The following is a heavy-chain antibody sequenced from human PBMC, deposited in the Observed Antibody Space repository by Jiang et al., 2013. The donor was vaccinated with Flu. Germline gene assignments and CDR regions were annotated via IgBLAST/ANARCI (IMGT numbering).Heavy chain of an antibody. CDR2: IFYTGAT. D-gene: IGHD3-10*01. J-gene: IGHJ6*02. CDR3: ARGLWFGQLFGEDYGMDV. CDR1: GASNNNYY. Sequence: QVQLVESGPGLVKPSGTLSLTCIVSGASNNNYYVNWIRQPPGKGLEWIGYIFYTGATNYNPSLKSRVTISVDRSNNQFSLNLSSVTAADTAVYYCARGLWFGQLFGEDYGMDVWGQGTTVTVSS. V-gene: IGHV4-59*13.